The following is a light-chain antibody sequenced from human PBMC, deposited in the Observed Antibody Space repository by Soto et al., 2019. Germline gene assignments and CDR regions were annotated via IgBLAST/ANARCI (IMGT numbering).Light chain of an antibody. CDR3: QQHSNWPGLIT. Sequence: EIVLTQSPATLSLSPGERATLSCRASQSVTNYLNWYQQKPGQGPRLLIFDASNRATGTPPRFSGSGSGTDFTLTISSLEPEDFAVYYCQQHSNWPGLITFGQGTRLE. J-gene: IGKJ5*01. CDR1: QSVTNY. CDR2: DAS. V-gene: IGKV3-11*01.